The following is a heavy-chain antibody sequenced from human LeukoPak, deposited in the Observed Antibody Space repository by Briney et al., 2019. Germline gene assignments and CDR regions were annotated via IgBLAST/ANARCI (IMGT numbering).Heavy chain of an antibody. CDR3: ARGAPGGNDYGHY. D-gene: IGHD4-17*01. CDR1: GFTFSGYS. CDR2: IGSSSSTI. J-gene: IGHJ4*02. Sequence: GGSLRLSCAASGFTFSGYSMNWVRQAPGKGLEWVSYIGSSSSTIYYADSVKGRFTISRDNAKNSLYLQMNSLRDEDTAVYYCARGAPGGNDYGHYWGEGTLVSVSS. V-gene: IGHV3-48*02.